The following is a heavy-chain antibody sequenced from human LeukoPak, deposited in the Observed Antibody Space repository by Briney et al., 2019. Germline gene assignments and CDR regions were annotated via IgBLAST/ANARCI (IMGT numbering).Heavy chain of an antibody. CDR3: AKGGSTSYYTPFY. J-gene: IGHJ4*02. D-gene: IGHD3-10*01. CDR1: GFTVSSNY. CDR2: IYSGGST. V-gene: IGHV3-66*01. Sequence: PGGSLRLSCAASGFTVSSNYMSWVRQAPGKGLEWVSVIYSGGSTYYAESVKGRFTISRDNSKNTLYLQMNSLRAEDTAVYYCAKGGSTSYYTPFYWGQGTLVTVSS.